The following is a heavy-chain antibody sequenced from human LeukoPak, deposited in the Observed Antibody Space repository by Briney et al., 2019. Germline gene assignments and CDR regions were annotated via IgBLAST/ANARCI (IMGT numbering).Heavy chain of an antibody. Sequence: SETLSLTCTVSGGSISSYYWSWIRQPPGKGLEWIGYIYYSGSTNYNPSLKSRITISVDTSKNQFSLKLSSVTAADTAVYYCARGRSSMVRGYYYYYMDVWGKGTTVTISS. CDR2: IYYSGST. D-gene: IGHD3-10*01. J-gene: IGHJ6*03. CDR3: ARGRSSMVRGYYYYYMDV. CDR1: GGSISSYY. V-gene: IGHV4-59*01.